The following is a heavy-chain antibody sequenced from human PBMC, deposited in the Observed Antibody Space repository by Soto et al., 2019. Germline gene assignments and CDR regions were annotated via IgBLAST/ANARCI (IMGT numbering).Heavy chain of an antibody. Sequence: QVQLVESGGGLVEPGGSPRLSCAASGFEFGDHYMTWIRQAPGKGLEWVSKISGDGTTQYYADSVKGRFTVSRDNTKNSLHLQMNRLRAEDTALYYCAGDPFYYASGFWGQGTLVIVSS. V-gene: IGHV3-11*01. J-gene: IGHJ4*02. CDR2: ISGDGTTQ. CDR1: GFEFGDHY. D-gene: IGHD3-10*01. CDR3: AGDPFYYASGF.